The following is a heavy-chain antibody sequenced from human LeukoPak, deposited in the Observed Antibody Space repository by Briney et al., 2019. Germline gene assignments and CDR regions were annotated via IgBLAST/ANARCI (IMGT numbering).Heavy chain of an antibody. D-gene: IGHD6-6*01. CDR2: INPNSGGT. J-gene: IGHJ5*02. CDR1: GYTFNGYY. Sequence: ASVKVSCKSSGYTFNGYYMHWVRQAPGQGLEWMGWINPNSGGTNYAQKFQGRVTMTRDTSISTAYMELSRLRSDDTAVYYCAIRIAARRGNWFDPWGQGTLVTVSS. V-gene: IGHV1-2*02. CDR3: AIRIAARRGNWFDP.